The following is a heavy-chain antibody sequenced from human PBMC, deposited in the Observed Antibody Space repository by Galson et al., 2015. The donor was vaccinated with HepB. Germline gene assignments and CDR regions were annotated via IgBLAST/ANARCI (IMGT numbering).Heavy chain of an antibody. CDR1: GYTFTSYY. CDR3: ARDLLFIAAAGTTGHFDY. V-gene: IGHV1-46*01. Sequence: SVKVSCKASGYTFTSYYMHWVRQAPGQGLEWMGIINPSGGSTSYAQKFQGRVTMTRDTSTSTVYMELSSLRSEDTAVYYCARDLLFIAAAGTTGHFDYWGQGTLVTVSS. CDR2: INPSGGST. D-gene: IGHD6-13*01. J-gene: IGHJ4*02.